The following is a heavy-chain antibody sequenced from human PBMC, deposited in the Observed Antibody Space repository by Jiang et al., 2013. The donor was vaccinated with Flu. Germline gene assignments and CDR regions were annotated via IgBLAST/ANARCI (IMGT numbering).Heavy chain of an antibody. V-gene: IGHV1-18*04. CDR3: ARDPGGARLDY. CDR2: ISAYNGNT. CDR1: GYSFISYY. J-gene: IGHJ4*02. Sequence: SGAEVKTPGASVKVSCKASGYSFISYYMNWVRQAPGQGPEWMGWISAYNGNTNYAQKLQGRVTMTTDTSTSTAYMELRSLRSDDTAVYYCARDPGGARLDYWGQGTLVTVSS. D-gene: IGHD3-16*01.